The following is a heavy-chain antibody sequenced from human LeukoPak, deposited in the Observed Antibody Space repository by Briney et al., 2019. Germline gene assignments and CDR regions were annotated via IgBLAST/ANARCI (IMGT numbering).Heavy chain of an antibody. CDR3: ARALGGGNSEDAFDI. CDR1: GGSFSGYY. V-gene: IGHV4-34*01. D-gene: IGHD4-23*01. Sequence: SETLSLTCAVYGGSFSGYYWSWIRQPPGKGLEWIGEINHSGSTNYNPSLKRRVTISVDTSKNQFSLKLSSVTAADTAVYYCARALGGGNSEDAFDIWGQGTMVTVSS. J-gene: IGHJ3*02. CDR2: INHSGST.